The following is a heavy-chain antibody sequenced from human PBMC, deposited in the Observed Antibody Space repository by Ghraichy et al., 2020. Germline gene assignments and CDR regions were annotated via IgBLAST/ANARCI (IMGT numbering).Heavy chain of an antibody. D-gene: IGHD4-23*01. Sequence: GGSLRLSCAASGFIFSNYGMQWVRQAPGKGLEWVAVISYDGSNKYYADSVKGRFTISRDNSKNTLYLQMNSLRAEDTAVYYCAKDRGYGGNSGIDYWGQGTLVTVSS. CDR3: AKDRGYGGNSGIDY. J-gene: IGHJ4*02. CDR1: GFIFSNYG. CDR2: ISYDGSNK. V-gene: IGHV3-30*18.